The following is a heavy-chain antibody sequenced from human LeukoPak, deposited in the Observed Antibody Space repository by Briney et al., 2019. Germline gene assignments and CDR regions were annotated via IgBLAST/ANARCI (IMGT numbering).Heavy chain of an antibody. V-gene: IGHV3-21*01. CDR1: GFTGSSYS. CDR3: ARIQLWPGAFDI. D-gene: IGHD1-1*01. Sequence: GGSLRLSCAASGFTGSSYSMNWVRQATGKGLEWVSSISSSSSYIYYADSVKGRFTISRDNAKNSLYLQMNSLRAEDTAVYYCARIQLWPGAFDIWGQGTMVTVSS. J-gene: IGHJ3*02. CDR2: ISSSSSYI.